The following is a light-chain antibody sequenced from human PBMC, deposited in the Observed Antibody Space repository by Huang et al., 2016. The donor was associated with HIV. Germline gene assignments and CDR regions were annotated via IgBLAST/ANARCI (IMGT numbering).Light chain of an antibody. V-gene: IGKV4-1*01. CDR1: QGFLYSSTYKNP. CDR2: WAS. CDR3: HQYFSPPPT. J-gene: IGKJ5*01. Sequence: DIVMTQSPDSLAVSLGERATINCKSSQGFLYSSTYKNPLGWDQEKPGQPPKLLIYWASTREAGVPDRFSGSGSGTDFTLTISSLQAEDVAVYYCHQYFSPPPTFGQGTRLEIK.